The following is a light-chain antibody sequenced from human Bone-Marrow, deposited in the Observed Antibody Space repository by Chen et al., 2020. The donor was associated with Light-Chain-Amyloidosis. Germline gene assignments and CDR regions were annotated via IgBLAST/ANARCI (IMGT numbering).Light chain of an antibody. CDR3: SSYTITNTLV. CDR1: SSDVGGDKH. V-gene: IGLV2-14*01. J-gene: IGLJ1*01. CDR2: EVT. Sequence: QSALTQPASVSGSPGPSLTISCTGTSSDVGGDKHVSWYQQHPDKAPKLMIYEVTNRPSWVPDRFSGSKSDNTASLTISGLQTEDEADYFCSSYTITNTLVFGSGTRVTVL.